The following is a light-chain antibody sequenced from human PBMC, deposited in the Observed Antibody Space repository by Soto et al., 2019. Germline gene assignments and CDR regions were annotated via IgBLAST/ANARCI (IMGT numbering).Light chain of an antibody. Sequence: DIQMTQSPSSLSASVGDRITITCRASQGISNLLAWVQQKPGKAPKTLIYAASILQSGVPSTFSGSQSGTEFTLTISSLQPEDFATYYCQQYKSYPITFGQGTRLEIK. CDR2: AAS. CDR1: QGISNL. J-gene: IGKJ5*01. V-gene: IGKV1-16*01. CDR3: QQYKSYPIT.